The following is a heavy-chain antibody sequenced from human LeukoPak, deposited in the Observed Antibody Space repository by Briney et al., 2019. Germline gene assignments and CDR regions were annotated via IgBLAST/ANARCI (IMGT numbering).Heavy chain of an antibody. J-gene: IGHJ6*02. CDR1: GGSFSGYY. CDR3: ARWDSGRHYYYYGMDG. D-gene: IGHD3-10*01. V-gene: IGHV4-34*01. CDR2: INHSGST. Sequence: SETLSLTCAVSGGSFSGYYWSWIRQPPGKGLEWIWEINHSGSTNYNPSLKSRVTISVDTSKNQSSLKLSSVSAADAAVYYCARWDSGRHYYYYGMDGWGQGTTVTASS.